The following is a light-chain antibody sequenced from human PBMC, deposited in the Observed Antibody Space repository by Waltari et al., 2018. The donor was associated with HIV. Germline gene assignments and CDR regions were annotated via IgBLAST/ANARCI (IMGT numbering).Light chain of an antibody. Sequence: SVLTQSPSASGTPGQRGTISCPAGTSTLRSNSVRWYQQLPGTAPQPFMFINSLRPSGVPDRFSGSKSGTSASLAISGLQSEDEADYYCATWDDTLDGPVFGGGTRLTVL. CDR1: TSTLRSNS. V-gene: IGLV1-44*01. J-gene: IGLJ3*02. CDR3: ATWDDTLDGPV. CDR2: INS.